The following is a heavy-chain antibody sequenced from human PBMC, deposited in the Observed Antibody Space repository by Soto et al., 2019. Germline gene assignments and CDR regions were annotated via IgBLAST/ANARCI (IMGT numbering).Heavy chain of an antibody. V-gene: IGHV4-39*01. CDR2: VYSGGSP. CDR3: ARQKVMGATTCFDI. CDR1: GGSIVSGNYY. Sequence: SEALSFTCTVSGGSIVSGNYYWAWIRQSPEMGLEWIGTVYSGGSPLHNPSFKSRVSMSVDTSRNHFSLSLTSVTVADTALYHCARQKVMGATTCFDIWGRGYLVTVSS. D-gene: IGHD1-26*01. J-gene: IGHJ5*02.